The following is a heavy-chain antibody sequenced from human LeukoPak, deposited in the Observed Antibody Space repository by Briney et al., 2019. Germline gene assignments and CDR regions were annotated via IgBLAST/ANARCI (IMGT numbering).Heavy chain of an antibody. CDR1: GFTFSDFW. Sequence: GGSLRLSCAASGFTFSDFWMHWVRQAPGKGLVWVSRINSGGTVTNYADPVKGRLTISRDNAKNSLYLQMNSLRAEDMALYYCAKDKRGAYSNFEVDYWGQGTLVTVSS. J-gene: IGHJ4*02. V-gene: IGHV3-74*01. CDR3: AKDKRGAYSNFEVDY. D-gene: IGHD4-11*01. CDR2: INSGGTVT.